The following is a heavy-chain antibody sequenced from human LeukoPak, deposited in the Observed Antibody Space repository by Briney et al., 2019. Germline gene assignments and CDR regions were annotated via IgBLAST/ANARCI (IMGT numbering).Heavy chain of an antibody. Sequence: GGSLRLSCAASGFTFSNYDMHWVRQAPGKGLEWVAFIRYDGSNKYYADSVKGRFTISRDSSKNTLYLQMNSLRPEDTAIYYCAKNLAGTRAPSDYWGQGTLVTVSS. CDR1: GFTFSNYD. CDR2: IRYDGSNK. J-gene: IGHJ4*02. CDR3: AKNLAGTRAPSDY. D-gene: IGHD1-7*01. V-gene: IGHV3-30*02.